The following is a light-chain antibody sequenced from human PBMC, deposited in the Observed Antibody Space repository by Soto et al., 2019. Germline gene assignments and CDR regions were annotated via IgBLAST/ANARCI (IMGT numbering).Light chain of an antibody. CDR2: DVS. V-gene: IGLV2-14*01. CDR3: SSYTSSSSYV. J-gene: IGLJ1*01. CDR1: SSDVGAYNS. Sequence: QSALTQPASVSGSPGQSITISCTGTSSDVGAYNSVSWYQQYPGKAPKLVIHDVSNRPSGVSNRFSGSKSGNTASLTISGLQAEDEADYYCSSYTSSSSYVFGSGTKVTVL.